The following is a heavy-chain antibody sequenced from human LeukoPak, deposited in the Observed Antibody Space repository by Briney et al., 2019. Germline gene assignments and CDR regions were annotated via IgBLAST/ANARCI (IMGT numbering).Heavy chain of an antibody. Sequence: SETLSLTCTVSGGSMNSYYWSWTRQPPGKGLEWVGYIFYSGSTNYNPSLKSRVTISVDTSKNQFSLRLNSVTAGDTAVYYCARHGSGSSGSFRYYDYWGQGTLVTVSS. D-gene: IGHD6-19*01. J-gene: IGHJ4*02. CDR2: IFYSGST. V-gene: IGHV4-59*08. CDR3: ARHGSGSSGSFRYYDY. CDR1: GGSMNSYY.